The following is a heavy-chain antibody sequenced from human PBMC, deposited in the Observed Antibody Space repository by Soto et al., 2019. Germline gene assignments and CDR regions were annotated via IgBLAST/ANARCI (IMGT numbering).Heavy chain of an antibody. CDR2: IYYSGST. CDR3: ARALAKPYGILFDY. V-gene: IGHV4-30-4*01. J-gene: IGHJ4*02. CDR1: GGSISSGDYY. D-gene: IGHD1-26*01. Sequence: SETLSLTCTVSGGSISSGDYYWSWIRQPPGKGLEWIGYIYYSGSTYYNPSLKSRVTISVDTSKNQFSLKLSSVTAADTAVYYCARALAKPYGILFDYWGQGTLVTVSS.